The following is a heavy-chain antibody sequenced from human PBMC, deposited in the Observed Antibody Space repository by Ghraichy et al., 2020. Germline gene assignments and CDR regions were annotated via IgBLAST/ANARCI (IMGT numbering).Heavy chain of an antibody. Sequence: GGSLRLSCAASGLTFSNYWMHWVRQAPGKGLVWVSRINSDGSNTSYADSVKGRFTISRDNTKNTLYLQMNSLRAEDTAVYYCAKGGRAHFDYWGQGTLVTVSS. CDR1: GLTFSNYW. CDR3: AKGGRAHFDY. V-gene: IGHV3-74*01. D-gene: IGHD3-16*01. J-gene: IGHJ4*02. CDR2: INSDGSNT.